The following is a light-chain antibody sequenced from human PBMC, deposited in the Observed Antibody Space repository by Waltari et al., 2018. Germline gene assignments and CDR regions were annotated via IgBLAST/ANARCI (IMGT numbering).Light chain of an antibody. J-gene: IGKJ4*01. CDR3: QQSYSTPLH. CDR2: AAS. V-gene: IGKV1-39*01. Sequence: DIQMTQSPSSLSASVGDRVTITCRASQSISSYLNWYQQKPGKAPKLLIYAASSLQSGVPSRFSGSGSGTDFTLTISSLQPENFATYYCQQSYSTPLHFGGGTKVEIK. CDR1: QSISSY.